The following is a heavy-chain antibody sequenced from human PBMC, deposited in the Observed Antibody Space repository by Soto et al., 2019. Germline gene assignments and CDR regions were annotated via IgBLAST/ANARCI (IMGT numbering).Heavy chain of an antibody. CDR2: INPNSGGT. D-gene: IGHD3-16*01. Sequence: ASVKVSCKASGYTFTGYYMHWVRQAPGQGLEWMGWINPNSGGTNYAQKFQGWVTMTRDTSISTAYMELSRLRSDDTAVYYCASSLHLGAPSWAFDIWGQGTMVTVSS. V-gene: IGHV1-2*04. CDR1: GYTFTGYY. J-gene: IGHJ3*02. CDR3: ASSLHLGAPSWAFDI.